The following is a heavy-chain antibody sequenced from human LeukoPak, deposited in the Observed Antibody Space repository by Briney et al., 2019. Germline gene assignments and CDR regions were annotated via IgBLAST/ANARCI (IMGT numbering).Heavy chain of an antibody. Sequence: KPSETLSLTCTVSGGSISSSSYYWGWIRQPPGKGLEWIGSIYYSGSTYYNPSLKSRVTISVDTSKNQFSLKLSSVTAADTAVYYCARVRYDSSGYYYLGWYFDLWGRGTLVTVSS. CDR2: IYYSGST. V-gene: IGHV4-39*07. CDR3: ARVRYDSSGYYYLGWYFDL. D-gene: IGHD3-22*01. CDR1: GGSISSSSYY. J-gene: IGHJ2*01.